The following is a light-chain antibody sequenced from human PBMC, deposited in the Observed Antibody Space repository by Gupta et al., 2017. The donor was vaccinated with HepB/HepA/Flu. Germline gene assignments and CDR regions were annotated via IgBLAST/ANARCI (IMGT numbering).Light chain of an antibody. CDR1: SSDVGGYKY. V-gene: IGLV2-8*01. Sequence: QSALTQPPSASGSLGQSVTISCTGTSSDVGGYKYDSWYQQDPGKAPKLLIYEVSERPSWVPARFSASRSGNTASLTVSGLQAEDESYYYCSSYAGNNKYVFGSGTKVTVL. CDR3: SSYAGNNKYV. CDR2: EVS. J-gene: IGLJ1*01.